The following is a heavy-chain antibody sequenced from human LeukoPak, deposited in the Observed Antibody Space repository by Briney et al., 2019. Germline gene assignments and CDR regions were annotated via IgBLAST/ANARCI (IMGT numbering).Heavy chain of an antibody. CDR2: INPILGIA. V-gene: IGHV1-69*04. J-gene: IGHJ4*02. Sequence: ASVKVSCKASGGTFSSYAISWLRQAPGQGLEWMGRINPILGIANYAQKFQGRVTITADKSTSTAYTELSSLRSEDTAVYYCAREVDRDYYDSSGYSYPYYFDYWGQGTLVTVSS. D-gene: IGHD3-22*01. CDR1: GGTFSSYA. CDR3: AREVDRDYYDSSGYSYPYYFDY.